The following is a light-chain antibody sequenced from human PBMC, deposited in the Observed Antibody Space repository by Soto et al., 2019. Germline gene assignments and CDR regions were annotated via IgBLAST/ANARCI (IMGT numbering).Light chain of an antibody. CDR3: QQYGSSPRT. Sequence: EIVLTQSPGTLSLSPGQRATLSCRASQSVSSDYLAWFQQKPGQAPRLLIYGASSRATGIPDRFSGGGSGTDFTLTISRLEPEAFAVYYCQQYGSSPRTFGQGTKVEIK. CDR1: QSVSSDY. CDR2: GAS. J-gene: IGKJ1*01. V-gene: IGKV3-20*01.